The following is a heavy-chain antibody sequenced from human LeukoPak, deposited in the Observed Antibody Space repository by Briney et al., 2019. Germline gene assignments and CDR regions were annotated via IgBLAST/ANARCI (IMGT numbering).Heavy chain of an antibody. CDR1: GYSFTSGHY. CDR3: ARLPGSSVLSYYFDY. Sequence: SETLSLTCSVSGYSFTSGHYWGWIRQPPGKGLEWIANIYHTGSAHYNPSLKSRVTISVDTSKNQFSLKLSSVTAADTALYYCARLPGSSVLSYYFDYWGQGTLVTVSS. J-gene: IGHJ4*02. D-gene: IGHD6-6*01. V-gene: IGHV4-38-2*01. CDR2: IYHTGSA.